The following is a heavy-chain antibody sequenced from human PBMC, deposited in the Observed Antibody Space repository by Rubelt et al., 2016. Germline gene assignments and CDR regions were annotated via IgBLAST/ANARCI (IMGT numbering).Heavy chain of an antibody. CDR2: INPNSGGT. CDR1: GYSFTDYY. D-gene: IGHD1-14*01. CDR3: AVSYNSQWV. V-gene: IGHV1-2*06. J-gene: IGHJ4*02. Sequence: QVQLVQSGAEVKKPGASVKVSCQASGYSFTDYYIHWVRQAPGQGLEWMGRINPNSGGTNYPQRFQGSDTMTMETATSTADMEMSRLTSDVTAVYYSAVSYNSQWVGGQGTLVTVSS.